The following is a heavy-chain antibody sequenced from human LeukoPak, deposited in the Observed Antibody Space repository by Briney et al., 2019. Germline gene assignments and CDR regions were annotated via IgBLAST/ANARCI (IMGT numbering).Heavy chain of an antibody. CDR1: EFTFSSLW. CDR2: INTDGTTT. Sequence: PGGSLRLSCVVSEFTFSSLWMHWVRQAPGQGLVWVSRINTDGTTTNYADSVKGRFTISRDNAKNILYLQMNSLRADDTAVYYCATAGNYRFDYWGQGTLVTVSS. CDR3: ATAGNYRFDY. D-gene: IGHD5-24*01. V-gene: IGHV3-74*01. J-gene: IGHJ4*02.